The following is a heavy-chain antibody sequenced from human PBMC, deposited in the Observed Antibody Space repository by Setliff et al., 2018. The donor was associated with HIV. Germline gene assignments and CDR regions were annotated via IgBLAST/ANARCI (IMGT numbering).Heavy chain of an antibody. CDR2: VNRTGST. J-gene: IGHJ6*03. Sequence: PSETLSLTCAVYGGSFRGYYWAWIRQPLGKGLEWIGEVNRTGSTNYNPSLKSRVNISIDTSKNQFSLKLSSVTAADTGVFYCARGTYYYDNSDYFPENYYYMDVWGKGTTVTVSS. CDR3: ARGTYYYDNSDYFPENYYYMDV. CDR1: GGSFRGYY. V-gene: IGHV4-34*01. D-gene: IGHD3-22*01.